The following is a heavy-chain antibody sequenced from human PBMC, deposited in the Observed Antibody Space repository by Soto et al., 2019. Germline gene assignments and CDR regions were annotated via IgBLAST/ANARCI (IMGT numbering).Heavy chain of an antibody. CDR1: GFAFSSYA. Sequence: GGSLRLSCAASGFAFSSYAMHWVRQAPGKGLEWVAVISYDGSNKYYADSVKGRFTISRDNSKNTLYLQMNSLRAEDTAVYYCASSERGYSSGRDAFDIWGQGTMVTVSS. V-gene: IGHV3-30-3*01. J-gene: IGHJ3*02. CDR3: ASSERGYSSGRDAFDI. CDR2: ISYDGSNK. D-gene: IGHD6-19*01.